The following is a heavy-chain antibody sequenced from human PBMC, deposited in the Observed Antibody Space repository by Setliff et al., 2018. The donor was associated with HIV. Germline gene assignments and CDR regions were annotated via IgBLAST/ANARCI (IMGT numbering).Heavy chain of an antibody. J-gene: IGHJ5*02. CDR1: GFTFSSYA. CDR2: ISGSGGST. Sequence: PGGSLRLSCAASGFTFSSYAMSWVRQAPGKGLEWVSGISGSGGSTYYADSVKGRFTISRDNSKSTLYLQMNSLRAEDTAVYYCAKADRGYGRNWFDPWGQGTQVTAPQ. D-gene: IGHD4-17*01. CDR3: AKADRGYGRNWFDP. V-gene: IGHV3-23*01.